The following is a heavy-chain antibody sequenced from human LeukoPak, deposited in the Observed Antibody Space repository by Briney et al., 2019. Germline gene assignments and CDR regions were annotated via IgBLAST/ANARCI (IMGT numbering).Heavy chain of an antibody. D-gene: IGHD3-22*01. J-gene: IGHJ4*02. CDR2: INGSVTTT. CDR3: AIQLTMIVVVPSFDY. V-gene: IGHV3-11*04. Sequence: GGSLRHSRAASRLTFSDHYMTLIRQAPGKGLEWVSSINGSVTTTYSADSVRGRFTVARDNAKNSVFLYMNSLRAEDTAVYYCAIQLTMIVVVPSFDYWGQGTLVTVSS. CDR1: RLTFSDHY.